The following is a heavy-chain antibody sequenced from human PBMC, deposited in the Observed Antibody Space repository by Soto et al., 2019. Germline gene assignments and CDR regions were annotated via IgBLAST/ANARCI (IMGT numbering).Heavy chain of an antibody. V-gene: IGHV4-31*03. D-gene: IGHD3-3*01. CDR2: IYYSGST. CDR3: ARDRSGYYLIDY. CDR1: GGSISSGGYY. J-gene: IGHJ4*02. Sequence: PSETLSLTCTVYGGSISSGGYYWSWIRQHPGKGLEWIGYIYYSGSTYYNPSLKSRVTISVDTSKNQFSLKLSSVTAADTAVYYCARDRSGYYLIDYWGQGTLVTVSS.